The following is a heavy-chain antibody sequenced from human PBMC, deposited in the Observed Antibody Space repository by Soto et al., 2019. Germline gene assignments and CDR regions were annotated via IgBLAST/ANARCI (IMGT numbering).Heavy chain of an antibody. J-gene: IGHJ6*03. V-gene: IGHV3-23*01. Sequence: PGGSLRLSCAASGFTFSSYAMGWVRQAPGKGLEWVSAISGSGGSTYYADSVKGRFTISRDNSKNTLYLQMNSLRAEDTAVYYCAKVNVYSSRAYYYMDVWGKGTTVTVSS. CDR1: GFTFSSYA. CDR2: ISGSGGST. D-gene: IGHD6-13*01. CDR3: AKVNVYSSRAYYYMDV.